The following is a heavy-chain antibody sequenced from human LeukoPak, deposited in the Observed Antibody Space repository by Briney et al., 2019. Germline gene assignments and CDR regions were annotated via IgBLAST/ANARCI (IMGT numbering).Heavy chain of an antibody. J-gene: IGHJ4*02. Sequence: GASVKVSCKTSGYTFTGYYMHWVRQAPGQGLEWMGWINPNSGGTNYAQKFQGRVTMTRDTSISTAYMELSRLRSDDTAVYYCARESNHYYDRNFDYWGQGTLVTVSS. D-gene: IGHD3-22*01. CDR1: GYTFTGYY. V-gene: IGHV1-2*02. CDR3: ARESNHYYDRNFDY. CDR2: INPNSGGT.